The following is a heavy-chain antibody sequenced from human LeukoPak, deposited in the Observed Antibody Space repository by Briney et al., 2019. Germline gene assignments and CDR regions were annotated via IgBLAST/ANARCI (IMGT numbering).Heavy chain of an antibody. CDR2: LSGSGVNI. CDR1: GFTFSSYA. CDR3: AKAGGYYGSGSPDYFDH. Sequence: GGSLRLSCAASGFTFSSYAMTWVRQAPGKGLEWVSSLSGSGVNIFYADSVKGRFTISRGNSQNTVFLQMNSLRAEDTAVYFCAKAGGYYGSGSPDYFDHWGQETLVTVSS. J-gene: IGHJ4*02. D-gene: IGHD3-10*01. V-gene: IGHV3-23*01.